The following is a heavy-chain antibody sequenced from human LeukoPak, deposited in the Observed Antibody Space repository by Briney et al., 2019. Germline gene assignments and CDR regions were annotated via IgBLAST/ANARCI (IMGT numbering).Heavy chain of an antibody. CDR2: IYTSGST. D-gene: IGHD6-13*01. CDR1: GGSLSSYY. J-gene: IGHJ4*02. CDR3: ARLRSSSNPSTPLEYYFDY. Sequence: SETLSLTCTVSGGSLSSYYWSWIRQPPGKGLEWIGYIYTSGSTNYNPSLKSRVTISVDTSKNQFSLKLSSVTAADTAVYYCARLRSSSNPSTPLEYYFDYWGQGTLVTVSS. V-gene: IGHV4-4*09.